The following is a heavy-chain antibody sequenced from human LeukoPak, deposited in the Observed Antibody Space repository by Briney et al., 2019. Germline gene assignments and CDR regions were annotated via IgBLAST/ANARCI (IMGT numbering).Heavy chain of an antibody. CDR1: GFIFNNYD. V-gene: IGHV3-21*01. CDR3: ARWGGGFDY. CDR2: VSSSSTYI. J-gene: IGHJ4*02. Sequence: GGSLRLSCEASGFIFNNYDMNWVRQAPGKGLEWVSSVSSSSTYILYGDSVKGRFTISRDNAKNSLYLQMNSLRAEDTAVYYCARWGGGFDYWGQGALVTVSS. D-gene: IGHD3-16*01.